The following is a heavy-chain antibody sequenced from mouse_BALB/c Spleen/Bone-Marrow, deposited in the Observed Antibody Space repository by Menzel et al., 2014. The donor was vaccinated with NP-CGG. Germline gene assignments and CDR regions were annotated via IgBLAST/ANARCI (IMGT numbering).Heavy chain of an antibody. CDR2: INPDSSTI. CDR1: GFDFSRYW. D-gene: IGHD1-2*01. CDR3: ARMHYYGYVAY. J-gene: IGHJ3*01. Sequence: DVQLQESGGGLVQPGGSLQLSCAASGFDFSRYWMSWVRQAPGKGLEWIGEINPDSSTINYTPSLKDKFIISRDNAKNTLYLQMSKVRSEDTALYYCARMHYYGYVAYWGQGTLVTVSA. V-gene: IGHV4-1*02.